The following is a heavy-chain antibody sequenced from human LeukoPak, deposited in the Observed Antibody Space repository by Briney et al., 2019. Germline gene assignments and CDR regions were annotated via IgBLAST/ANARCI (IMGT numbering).Heavy chain of an antibody. J-gene: IGHJ4*02. D-gene: IGHD6-19*01. CDR2: MNPNSGNT. CDR3: ALRIAVAGRTDY. CDR1: GYTFTSYD. V-gene: IGHV1-8*01. Sequence: ASVKVSCKASGYTFTSYDINWVRQATGQGLEWMGWMNPNSGNTGYAQKFQGRVTMTRNTSISTAYMELSSLRSEDTAVYYCALRIAVAGRTDYWGQGTLVTVSS.